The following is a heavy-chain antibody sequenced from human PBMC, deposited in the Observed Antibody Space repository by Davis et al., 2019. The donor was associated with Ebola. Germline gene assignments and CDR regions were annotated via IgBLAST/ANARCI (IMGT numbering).Heavy chain of an antibody. CDR1: GFTFSSYA. CDR2: ISYDGSRK. CDR3: ARDRDYGSGSYLITYGMDV. D-gene: IGHD3-10*01. J-gene: IGHJ6*02. Sequence: PGGSLRLSCAASGFTFSSYAMHWVRQAPGKGLEWVAVISYDGSRKYYAAFVQGRFTISRDTSKNALYLQMDSLRLEDTAVYYCARDRDYGSGSYLITYGMDVWGQGTTVTVSS. V-gene: IGHV3-30-3*01.